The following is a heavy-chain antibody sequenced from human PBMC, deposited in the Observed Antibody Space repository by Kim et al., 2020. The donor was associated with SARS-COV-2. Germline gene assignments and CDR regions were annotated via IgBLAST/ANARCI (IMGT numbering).Heavy chain of an antibody. CDR3: AKRDIVVVPTASRVGYGMDV. D-gene: IGHD2-2*01. CDR2: ITGSGGST. Sequence: GGSLRLSCAASGFTFNSYAMSWVRQAPGKGLEWVSGITGSGGSTYYADSVKGRFTISRDNSKNTLYLQMNSLRAEDTAVYYCAKRDIVVVPTASRVGYGMDVLGQGTTVTVSS. V-gene: IGHV3-23*01. CDR1: GFTFNSYA. J-gene: IGHJ6*02.